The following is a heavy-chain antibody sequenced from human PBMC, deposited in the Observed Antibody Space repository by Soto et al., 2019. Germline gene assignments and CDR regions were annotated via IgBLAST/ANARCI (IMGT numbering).Heavy chain of an antibody. CDR3: ARYVVVVAATDYYYYYGMDV. Sequence: SETLSLTCTVSGGSISSSSDYWGWIRQPPGKGLEWIGSIYYSGSAYYNPSLKSRVTISVDTSKNQFSLKLSSVTAADTAVYYCARYVVVVAATDYYYYYGMDVWGQGTTVTVSS. CDR2: IYYSGSA. CDR1: GGSISSSSDY. V-gene: IGHV4-39*01. D-gene: IGHD2-15*01. J-gene: IGHJ6*02.